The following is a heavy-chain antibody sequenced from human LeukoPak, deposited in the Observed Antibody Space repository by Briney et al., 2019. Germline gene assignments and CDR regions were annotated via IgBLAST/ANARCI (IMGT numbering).Heavy chain of an antibody. D-gene: IGHD4-11*01. CDR2: INPNSGGT. CDR1: GYTFTGYY. V-gene: IGHV1-2*02. CDR3: ARGDSNLSYYYYYYMDV. J-gene: IGHJ6*03. Sequence: GASVKVSCKASGYTFTGYYMHWVRQAPGQGLGWMGWINPNSGGTNYAQKFQGRVTMTRDTSISTAYMELSRLRSDDTAVYYCARGDSNLSYYYYYYMDVWGKGTTVTVSS.